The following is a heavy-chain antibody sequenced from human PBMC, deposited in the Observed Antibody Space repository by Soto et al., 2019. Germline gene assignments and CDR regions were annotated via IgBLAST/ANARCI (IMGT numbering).Heavy chain of an antibody. Sequence: GGSLRLSCAASGFTFSSYSMNWVRQAPGKGLEWVSSISSSGSYIYYADSVKGRFTISRDNAKNSLYLQMNSLRAEDTAVYYCARDLGGDPFDYWGQGALVTVSS. V-gene: IGHV3-21*01. CDR3: ARDLGGDPFDY. D-gene: IGHD4-17*01. CDR2: ISSSGSYI. J-gene: IGHJ4*02. CDR1: GFTFSSYS.